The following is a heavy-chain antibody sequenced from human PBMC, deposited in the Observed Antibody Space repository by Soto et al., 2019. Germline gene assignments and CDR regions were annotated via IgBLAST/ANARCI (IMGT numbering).Heavy chain of an antibody. V-gene: IGHV4-59*01. CDR2: LYYSGST. CDR3: ARCWGGYCPH. D-gene: IGHD3-16*01. CDR1: GGSISSYY. J-gene: IGHJ1*01. Sequence: QVQLQESGPGLVKPSETLSLTCTVSGGSISSYYWNWIRQPPGKGLEWIGYLYYSGSTNYNPSLKSRVTISVDTSKNQFSLKLSSVTAADTAVYYCARCWGGYCPHWDQGTLVTVSS.